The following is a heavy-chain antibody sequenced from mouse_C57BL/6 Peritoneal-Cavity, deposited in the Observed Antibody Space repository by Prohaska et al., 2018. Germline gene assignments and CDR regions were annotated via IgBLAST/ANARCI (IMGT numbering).Heavy chain of an antibody. CDR3: ARGDYDYDGFAY. J-gene: IGHJ3*01. CDR2: IDPSDSYT. Sequence: GAELVKPGASVKLSCKASGYTFTSYWMQWVKQRPGQGLEWIGEIDPSDSYTNYNQKFKGKATLTVDTSSSTDYMQLSSLTSEDSAVYYCARGDYDYDGFAYWGQGTLVTGSA. V-gene: IGHV1-50*01. D-gene: IGHD2-4*01. CDR1: GYTFTSYW.